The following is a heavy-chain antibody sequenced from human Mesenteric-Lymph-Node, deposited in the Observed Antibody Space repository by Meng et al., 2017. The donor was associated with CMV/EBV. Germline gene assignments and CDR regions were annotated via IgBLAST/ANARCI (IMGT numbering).Heavy chain of an antibody. CDR2: ITTAGDT. J-gene: IGHJ6*02. CDR3: ARRYWGAWGMDV. CDR1: GFTFSSYD. Sequence: GESLKISCAASGFTFSSYDMTWVRQATGKGLEWVSIITTAGDTYYPGSVKGRFTISRENAKNSLYLQMNSLRAEDTAVYHCARRYWGAWGMDVWGQGTTVTVSS. V-gene: IGHV3-13*01. D-gene: IGHD2-21*01.